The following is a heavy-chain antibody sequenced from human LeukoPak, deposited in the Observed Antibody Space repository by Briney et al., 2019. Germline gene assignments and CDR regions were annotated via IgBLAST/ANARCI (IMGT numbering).Heavy chain of an antibody. D-gene: IGHD3-16*02. J-gene: IGHJ4*02. CDR1: GYTLTELS. CDR3: ATGIMITFGGVIVSNPFDY. CDR2: FDPEDGET. Sequence: ASVKVSCKVSGYTLTELSMHWVRQAPGKGLEWMGGFDPEDGETIYAHKFQGRVTMTEDTSTDTVYMELSSLRSEDTAVYYCATGIMITFGGVIVSNPFDYWGQGTLVTVSS. V-gene: IGHV1-24*01.